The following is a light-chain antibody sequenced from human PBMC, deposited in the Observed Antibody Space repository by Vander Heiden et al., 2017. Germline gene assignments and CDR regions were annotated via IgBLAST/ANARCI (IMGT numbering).Light chain of an antibody. V-gene: IGKV3-11*01. J-gene: IGKJ4*01. CDR1: QSVSNC. CDR3: QQRSSWPLT. CDR2: EES. Sequence: DIVLTQSPATLSSSPGERATLSCRASQSVSNCLAWYQQKPGQAPRLLIYEESSRATGIPARFSGSGSGTDFTLTINSLEPEDFAVYYCQQRSSWPLTFGGGTKVEIK.